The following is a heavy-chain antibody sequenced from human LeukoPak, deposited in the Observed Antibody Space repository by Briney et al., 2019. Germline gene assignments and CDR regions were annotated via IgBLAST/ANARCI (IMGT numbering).Heavy chain of an antibody. CDR3: ARDGDLYDSSGYYPY. J-gene: IGHJ4*02. CDR1: GGSFSGYY. Sequence: PSETLSLTCAVYGGSFSGYYWSWIRQPPGKGLEWIGEINHSGSTNYNPSLKSRVTISVDTSKNQFSLKLSSVTAADTAVYYCARDGDLYDSSGYYPYWGQGTLVTVSS. CDR2: INHSGST. D-gene: IGHD3-22*01. V-gene: IGHV4-34*01.